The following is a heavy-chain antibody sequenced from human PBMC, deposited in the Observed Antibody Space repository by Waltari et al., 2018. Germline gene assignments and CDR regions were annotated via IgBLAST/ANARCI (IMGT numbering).Heavy chain of an antibody. CDR3: ARRLQTWCGELLRGGMDV. CDR1: GGSFSGYY. V-gene: IGHV4-34*01. J-gene: IGHJ6*02. Sequence: QVQLQQWGAGLLKPSETLSLTCAVYGGSFSGYYWSWIRQPPGQGLEWNGEINHSGSTNYNPSRNSRVTISVDTSKNQFSLKLSSVTAADTAVYYCARRLQTWCGELLRGGMDVWGQGTTVTVSS. D-gene: IGHD3-10*01. CDR2: INHSGST.